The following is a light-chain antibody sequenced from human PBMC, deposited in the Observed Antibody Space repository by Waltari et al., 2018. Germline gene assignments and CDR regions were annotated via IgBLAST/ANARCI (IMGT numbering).Light chain of an antibody. CDR3: AAWDDSLSGPA. J-gene: IGLJ2*01. CDR1: NHNIGSNY. V-gene: IGLV1-47*01. Sequence: QSVLPQPPSASGTPGQRVTLFCSGSNHNIGSNYVYWYQQLPGTAPKLLIYRNDQRPSGVPDRFSGSKSGTSASLAISGLRSEDEADYYCAAWDDSLSGPAFGGGTKLTVL. CDR2: RND.